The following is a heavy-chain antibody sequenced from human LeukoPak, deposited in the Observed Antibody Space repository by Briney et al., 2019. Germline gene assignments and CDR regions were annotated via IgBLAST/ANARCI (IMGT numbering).Heavy chain of an antibody. CDR2: IYYSGST. D-gene: IGHD6-6*01. J-gene: IGHJ3*02. Sequence: SETLSLTCAVSGVSISSGSYYWGWIRQPPGKGLEWIGSIYYSGSTYYNPSLKSRVTISMDTSKNQFSLKLSSVSAADTAVYYCASSIEYTSSDAFDIWGQGTMVTVSS. CDR3: ASSIEYTSSDAFDI. V-gene: IGHV4-39*01. CDR1: GVSISSGSYY.